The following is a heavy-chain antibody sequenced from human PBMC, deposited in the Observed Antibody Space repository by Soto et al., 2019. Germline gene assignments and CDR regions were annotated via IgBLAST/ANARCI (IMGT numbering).Heavy chain of an antibody. V-gene: IGHV4-34*01. J-gene: IGHJ4*02. CDR2: TNHSGST. D-gene: IGHD3-3*01. CDR1: GGSFSGYY. CDR3: ARVGWLRFLEWLFDY. Sequence: SETLSLTCAVYGGSFSGYYWSWIRQPPGKGLEWIGETNHSGSTNYNPSLKSRVTISVDTSKNQFSLKLSSVTAADTAVYYCARVGWLRFLEWLFDYWGQGTLVTVSS.